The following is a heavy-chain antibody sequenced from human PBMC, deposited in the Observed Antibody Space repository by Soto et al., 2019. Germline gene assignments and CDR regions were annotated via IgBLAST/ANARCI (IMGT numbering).Heavy chain of an antibody. CDR1: GYSFTNFW. CDR2: IDPGDSYT. J-gene: IGHJ4*02. Sequence: PGESLKISCTGSGYSFTNFWINWLRQMPGKGLEWVGNIDPGDSYTTYSPSFQGHVTISVDRSINTAFLQWSSPKASDTAMYYCARSLYRTNSYYFNYWGQGTLVTVSS. CDR3: ARSLYRTNSYYFNY. V-gene: IGHV5-10-1*01. D-gene: IGHD1-26*01.